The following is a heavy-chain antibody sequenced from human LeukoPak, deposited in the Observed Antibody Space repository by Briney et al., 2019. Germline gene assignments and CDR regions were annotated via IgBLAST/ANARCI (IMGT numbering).Heavy chain of an antibody. D-gene: IGHD2-15*01. V-gene: IGHV3-7*01. Sequence: PGGSLRLSCAASAFTFSSYSMNWVRQAPGKGLEWVANIKEDGSEKYHVNSVKGRFTISRDNAKTSLYLQMNSLRVEDTAVYYCARDRYSSYWGQGILVTVSS. CDR3: ARDRYSSY. J-gene: IGHJ4*02. CDR2: IKEDGSEK. CDR1: AFTFSSYS.